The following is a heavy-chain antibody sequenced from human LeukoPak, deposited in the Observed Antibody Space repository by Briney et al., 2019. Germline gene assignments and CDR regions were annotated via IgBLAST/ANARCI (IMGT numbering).Heavy chain of an antibody. J-gene: IGHJ5*02. CDR3: AKDSANTIFGVVVSDWFDP. Sequence: GGSLRLSCAASGFTFSSYAMSWVRQAPGKGLEWVSAISGSGGGTYYADSVKGRFTISRDISKNTLYLQMNSLRAEDTAVYYCAKDSANTIFGVVVSDWFDPWGQGTLVTVSS. CDR1: GFTFSSYA. D-gene: IGHD3-3*01. V-gene: IGHV3-23*01. CDR2: ISGSGGGT.